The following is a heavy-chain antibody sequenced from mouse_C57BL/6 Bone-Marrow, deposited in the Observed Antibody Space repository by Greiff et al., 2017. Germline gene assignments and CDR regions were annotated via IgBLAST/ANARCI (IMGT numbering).Heavy chain of an antibody. D-gene: IGHD2-2*01. CDR2: IWSGGST. J-gene: IGHJ4*01. CDR1: GFSLTSYG. CDR3: ARNEAEGNDDYYAMDY. Sequence: VMLVESGPGLVQPSQSLSITCPVSGFSLTSYGVHWVRQSPGKGLEWLGVIWSGGSTDYNAAFISRLSISKDNSKSQVFFKMNSLQADDTAIYYCARNEAEGNDDYYAMDYWGQGT. V-gene: IGHV2-2*01.